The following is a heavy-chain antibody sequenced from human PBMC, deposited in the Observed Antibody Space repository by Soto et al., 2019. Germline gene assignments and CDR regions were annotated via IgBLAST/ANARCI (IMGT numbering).Heavy chain of an antibody. D-gene: IGHD3-10*01. CDR1: GGTFSSYA. J-gene: IGHJ6*02. CDR2: IIPIFGTA. V-gene: IGHV1-69*12. Sequence: QVQLVQSGAEVKKPGSSVKVSCKASGGTFSSYAISWVRQAPGQGLEWMGGIIPIFGTANYAQKFQGRVTITADESTSTAYMELSSLRSEDTAVYYCASQRADRGVITYYGMDVWGQGTTVTVSS. CDR3: ASQRADRGVITYYGMDV.